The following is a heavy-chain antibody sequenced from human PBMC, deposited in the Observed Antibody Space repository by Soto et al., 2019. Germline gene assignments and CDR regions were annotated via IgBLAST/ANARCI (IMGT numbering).Heavy chain of an antibody. J-gene: IGHJ4*02. D-gene: IGHD3-16*01. Sequence: QVQLQESGPGLVKPSETLSLTCTVSGGSVSSGSYYWSWIRQPPGKGLEWIGYIYYSGSTNYNPSLKSRVTISVDTSKNQFSLKLSSVTAADTAVYYCARGLTFGGLDYFDYWGQGTLVTVSS. CDR1: GGSVSSGSYY. V-gene: IGHV4-61*01. CDR3: ARGLTFGGLDYFDY. CDR2: IYYSGST.